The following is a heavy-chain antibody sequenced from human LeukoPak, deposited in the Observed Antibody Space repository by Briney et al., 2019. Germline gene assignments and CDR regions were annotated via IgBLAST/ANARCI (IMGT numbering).Heavy chain of an antibody. CDR2: ISACNGNT. D-gene: IGHD5-18*01. CDR1: GYTFTSYG. CDR3: ARSGEEDRCSYGYNY. Sequence: ASVKVSCKASGYTFTSYGISWVRQAPGQGLEWMGWISACNGNTNYAQKLQGRVTMTTDTSTSTAYMELRSLRSDDTAVYYCARSGEEDRCSYGYNYWGQGTLVTVSP. V-gene: IGHV1-18*01. J-gene: IGHJ4*02.